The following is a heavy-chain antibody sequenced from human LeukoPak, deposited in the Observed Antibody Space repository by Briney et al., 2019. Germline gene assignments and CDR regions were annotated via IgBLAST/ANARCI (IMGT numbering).Heavy chain of an antibody. Sequence: SVKVSCKASGGTFISYAISWVRQAPGQGLEWMGGIIPIFDASNYAQKFQDRVTITSDESTSTAYMELSGLRSEDTAGYYCASGERAAMIATLDYWGQGTLVTVSS. CDR3: ASGERAAMIATLDY. CDR2: IIPIFDAS. J-gene: IGHJ4*02. D-gene: IGHD3-22*01. CDR1: GGTFISYA. V-gene: IGHV1-69*13.